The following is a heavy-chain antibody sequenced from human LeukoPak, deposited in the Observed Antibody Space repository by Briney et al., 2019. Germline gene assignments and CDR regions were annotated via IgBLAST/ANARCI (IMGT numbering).Heavy chain of an antibody. CDR3: AKVSLEWLPSYFDY. Sequence: GKSLRLSCAASGFTFRGYPIHWVRQAPGKGLEWVAVISYDGSNKYYADSVKGRFTISRDNSKNTLYLQMNSLRAEDTALYYCAKVSLEWLPSYFDYWGQGTLVTVSS. D-gene: IGHD3-3*01. V-gene: IGHV3-30-3*02. CDR1: GFTFRGYP. J-gene: IGHJ4*02. CDR2: ISYDGSNK.